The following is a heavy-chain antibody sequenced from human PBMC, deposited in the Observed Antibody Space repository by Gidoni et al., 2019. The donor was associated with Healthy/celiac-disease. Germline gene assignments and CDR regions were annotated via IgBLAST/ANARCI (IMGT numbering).Heavy chain of an antibody. D-gene: IGHD6-6*01. Sequence: EVQLVESGGGLVQPGGSLKLSCAASGFTFSGSAMHWVRQASGKGLEWVGRIRSKANSYATVYAASVKGRFTISRDDSKNTAYLQMNSLKTEDTAVYYCHLSIAETKDNSNWFDPWGQGTLVTVSS. J-gene: IGHJ5*02. CDR2: IRSKANSYAT. V-gene: IGHV3-73*01. CDR1: GFTFSGSA. CDR3: HLSIAETKDNSNWFDP.